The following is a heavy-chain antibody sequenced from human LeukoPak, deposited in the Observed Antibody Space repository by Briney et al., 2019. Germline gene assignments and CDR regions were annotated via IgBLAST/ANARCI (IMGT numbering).Heavy chain of an antibody. Sequence: GESLRLSCAASGFSFSSYEMNWVRQAPGKGLEWVSHISSDGHVGRYVDSVRGRFTMSRDNAKNLLFLQMNGLRAEDTAVYYCARSANYFDTSGQDYWGQGTLVTVSS. CDR2: ISSDGHVG. J-gene: IGHJ4*02. V-gene: IGHV3-48*03. D-gene: IGHD3-22*01. CDR1: GFSFSSYE. CDR3: ARSANYFDTSGQDY.